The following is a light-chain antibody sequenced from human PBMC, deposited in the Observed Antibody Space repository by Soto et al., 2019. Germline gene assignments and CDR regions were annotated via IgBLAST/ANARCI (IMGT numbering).Light chain of an antibody. V-gene: IGLV1-40*01. Sequence: QSALTQPASVSGAPGQRLTISCAGTSSNIGAGFDVHWYQQLPGTAPKLLIYANDDRPSGVPDRFSGSTSGTSASLAITGLQAEDAADYYCQSYDNSLLAYVFGGGTKVTVL. CDR1: SSNIGAGFD. J-gene: IGLJ2*01. CDR2: AND. CDR3: QSYDNSLLAYV.